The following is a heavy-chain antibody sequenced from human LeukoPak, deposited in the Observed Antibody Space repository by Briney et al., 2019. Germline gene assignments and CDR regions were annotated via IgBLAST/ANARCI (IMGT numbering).Heavy chain of an antibody. CDR3: AKDFCSGGSCYSLNY. J-gene: IGHJ4*02. CDR1: GFSFSDYW. CDR2: IYSGGST. V-gene: IGHV3-66*02. Sequence: GGSLRLSCAASGFSFSDYWMSWVRQAPGKGLEWVSVIYSGGSTYYADSVKGRFTISRDNSKNTLYLQMNSLRAEDTAVYYCAKDFCSGGSCYSLNYWGQGTLVTVSS. D-gene: IGHD2-15*01.